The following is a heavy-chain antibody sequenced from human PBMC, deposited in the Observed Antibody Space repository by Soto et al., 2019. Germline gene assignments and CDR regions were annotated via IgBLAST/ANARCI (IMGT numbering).Heavy chain of an antibody. Sequence: SETLSLTCTVSGGSISSGGYYWSWIRQHPGKGLEWIGYIYYSGSTYYNPSLKSRVTISVDTSKNQFSLKLSSVTAADTAVYYCARDTRFLDYYDSSGALDYWGQGTLVTVS. CDR2: IYYSGST. D-gene: IGHD3-22*01. CDR1: GGSISSGGYY. J-gene: IGHJ4*02. V-gene: IGHV4-31*03. CDR3: ARDTRFLDYYDSSGALDY.